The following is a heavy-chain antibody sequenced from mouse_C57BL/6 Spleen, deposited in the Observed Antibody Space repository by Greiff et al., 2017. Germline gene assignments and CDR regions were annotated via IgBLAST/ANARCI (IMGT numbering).Heavy chain of an antibody. J-gene: IGHJ2*01. CDR1: GYTFTSYW. Sequence: VQLQQPGAELVKPGASVKLSCKASGYTFTSYWMHWVTQRPGQGLEWIGMIHPNSGSTNYNEKFKGKATLTVDKSSSTAYMQLSSLTSEDSAVYYCARYGTTVVATEYFDYWGQGTTLTVSS. CDR2: IHPNSGST. CDR3: ARYGTTVVATEYFDY. V-gene: IGHV1-64*01. D-gene: IGHD1-1*01.